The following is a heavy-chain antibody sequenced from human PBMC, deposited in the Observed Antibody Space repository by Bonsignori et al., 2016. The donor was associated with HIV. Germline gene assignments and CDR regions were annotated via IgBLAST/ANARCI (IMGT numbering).Heavy chain of an antibody. Sequence: WIRQPPGKGLEWVAVISSDGSNKYYANSVKGRFTISRDSSKNTLYLQMNSLRAEDTAVYYCARERLIDSGYYRYYYMDVWGKGTTVTVSS. J-gene: IGHJ6*03. CDR3: ARERLIDSGYYRYYYMDV. CDR2: ISSDGSNK. D-gene: IGHD6-13*01. V-gene: IGHV3-30-3*01.